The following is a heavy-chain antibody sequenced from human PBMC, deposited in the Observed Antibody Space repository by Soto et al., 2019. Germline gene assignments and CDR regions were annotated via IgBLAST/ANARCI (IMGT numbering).Heavy chain of an antibody. D-gene: IGHD5-18*01. CDR2: IVVGSGNT. CDR1: GFTFTSSA. CDR3: AEISGYNLGVKWFDP. Sequence: SVKVSCKASGFTFTSSAVQWVRQARGQRLEWIGWIVVGSGNTNYAQKFQERVTITRDMSTSTAYMELSSLRSEDTAVYYCAEISGYNLGVKWFDPWGQGTLVTVSS. V-gene: IGHV1-58*01. J-gene: IGHJ5*02.